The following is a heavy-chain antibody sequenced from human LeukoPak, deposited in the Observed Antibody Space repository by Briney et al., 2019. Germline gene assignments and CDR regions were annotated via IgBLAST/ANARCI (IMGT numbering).Heavy chain of an antibody. CDR2: ISGSAYTT. Sequence: GGSLRLSCAASGFTFSSYWMSWIRQAPGKGLEWVAGISGSAYTTHYAGSVKGRFTISRDNSKNTLFLQMDSLRVEDTAVYYCAKLPIMLALNRIEFWSQGSLVTVTS. J-gene: IGHJ4*02. CDR3: AKLPIMLALNRIEF. D-gene: IGHD2-8*01. CDR1: GFTFSSYW. V-gene: IGHV3-23*01.